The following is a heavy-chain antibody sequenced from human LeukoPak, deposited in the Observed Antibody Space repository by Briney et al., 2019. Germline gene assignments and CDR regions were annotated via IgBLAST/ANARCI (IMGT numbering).Heavy chain of an antibody. V-gene: IGHV3-23*01. D-gene: IGHD1-26*01. CDR2: ISGNSVTI. CDR1: GSTFSTYP. CDR3: AKILSGTYSFDL. J-gene: IGHJ4*02. Sequence: GESLRLSCTASGSTFSTYPMTWVRQAPGQGLEWVSAISGNSVTIYYADSVKGRFTISRDNSKNTLYLQMYSLRAEDTAVYYCAKILSGTYSFDLWGQGTLVTVSS.